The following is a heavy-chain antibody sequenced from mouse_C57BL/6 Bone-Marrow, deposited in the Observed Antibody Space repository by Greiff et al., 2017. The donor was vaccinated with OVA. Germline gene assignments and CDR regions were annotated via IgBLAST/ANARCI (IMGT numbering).Heavy chain of an antibody. J-gene: IGHJ1*03. Sequence: QVQLQQPGAELVRPGSSVKLSRKASGYTFTSYWMHWVKQRPIQGLEWIGNIDPSDSETHYNQKFKDKATLTVDKSSSTAYMQLSSLTSEDSAVYYCARFWGHWYFDVWGTGTTVTVSS. CDR2: IDPSDSET. CDR3: ARFWGHWYFDV. V-gene: IGHV1-52*01. CDR1: GYTFTSYW.